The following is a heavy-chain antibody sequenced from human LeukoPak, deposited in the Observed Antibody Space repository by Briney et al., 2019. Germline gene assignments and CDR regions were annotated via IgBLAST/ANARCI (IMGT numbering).Heavy chain of an antibody. J-gene: IGHJ5*02. D-gene: IGHD3-10*01. V-gene: IGHV1-18*01. CDR2: ISAYNGNT. CDR3: ARDATYGVGKFDP. CDR1: GYTFTSYG. Sequence: ASVKVSCKASGYTFTSYGISWVRQAPGQGIEGTGWISAYNGNTNYAQKLQGRVTMTTDTSTSTAYMELRSLRSDDTAVYYCARDATYGVGKFDPWGQGTLVTVSS.